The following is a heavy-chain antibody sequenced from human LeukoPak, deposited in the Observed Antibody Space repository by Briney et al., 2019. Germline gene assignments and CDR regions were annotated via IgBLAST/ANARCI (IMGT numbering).Heavy chain of an antibody. CDR2: ISGSGGST. V-gene: IGHV3-23*01. D-gene: IGHD3-10*01. CDR1: GFTFSSYA. Sequence: PGGSLRLSCAASGFTFSSYAMSWVRQAPGKGLEWVSAISGSGGSTYYADSVKGRFTISRDNSKNTLYLQMNSLRAEDTAVYYCAKAMKLLWRGPVIDYWGQGTLVTVSS. J-gene: IGHJ4*02. CDR3: AKAMKLLWRGPVIDY.